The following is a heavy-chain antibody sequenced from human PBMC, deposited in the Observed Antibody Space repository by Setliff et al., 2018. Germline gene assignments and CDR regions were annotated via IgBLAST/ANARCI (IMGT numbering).Heavy chain of an antibody. CDR3: ARDSHTYYDILTGYLDFDY. D-gene: IGHD3-9*01. CDR2: ISWDGGST. J-gene: IGHJ4*02. V-gene: IGHV3-43D*04. CDR1: GFTFDDYA. Sequence: SGGSLRLSCAASGFTFDDYAMHWVRQAPGKGLEWVSLISWDGGSTYYADSVKGRFTISRDNAKNSLYLQMNSLRAEDTAVYYCARDSHTYYDILTGYLDFDYWGQGTLVTVSS.